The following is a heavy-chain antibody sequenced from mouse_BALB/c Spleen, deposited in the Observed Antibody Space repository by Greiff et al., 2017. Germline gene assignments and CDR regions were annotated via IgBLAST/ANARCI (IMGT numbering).Heavy chain of an antibody. D-gene: IGHD2-1*01. V-gene: IGHV5-6*01. CDR1: GFTFSSYG. CDR3: ARLYGNSFAY. J-gene: IGHJ3*01. Sequence: EVHLVESGGDLVKPGGSLKLSCAASGFTFSSYGMSWVRQTPDKRLEWVATISSGGSYTYYPDSVKGRFTISRDNAKNTLYLQMSSLKSEDTAMYYCARLYGNSFAYWGQGTLVTVSA. CDR2: ISSGGSYT.